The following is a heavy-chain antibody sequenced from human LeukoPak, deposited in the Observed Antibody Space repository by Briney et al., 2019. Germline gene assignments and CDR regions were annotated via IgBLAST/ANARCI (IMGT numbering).Heavy chain of an antibody. Sequence: GGSLRLSCAASGFTFSSFAMSWVRQAPGKGLEWVSAISGSGGSTYYADSVKGRFPISRDNSKNTLYLQMNSLRAEDTAVYYCATDSPMNVLRYFDLYYFDYWGQGTLVTVSS. D-gene: IGHD3-9*01. J-gene: IGHJ4*02. V-gene: IGHV3-23*01. CDR2: ISGSGGST. CDR3: ATDSPMNVLRYFDLYYFDY. CDR1: GFTFSSFA.